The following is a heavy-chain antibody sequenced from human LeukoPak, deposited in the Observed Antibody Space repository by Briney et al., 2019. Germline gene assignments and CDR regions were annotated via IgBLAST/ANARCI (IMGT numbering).Heavy chain of an antibody. CDR1: GSTFTSKW. CDR2: IYPANSYI. J-gene: IGHJ5*02. V-gene: IGHV5-51*01. CDR3: STRAFSDTSPVA. Sequence: NLGESLEISCQHPGSTFTSKWIGWARRLPGKGLEWMGIIYPANSYIVYTPSFQGQVTISADKSTDTVFLQWGSPKASDTAMYYCSTRAFSDTSPVAWGQGTLVTVSS. D-gene: IGHD3-3*02.